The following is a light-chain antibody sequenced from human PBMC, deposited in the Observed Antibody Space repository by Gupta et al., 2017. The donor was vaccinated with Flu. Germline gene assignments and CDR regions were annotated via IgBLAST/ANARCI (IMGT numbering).Light chain of an antibody. CDR2: AAS. J-gene: IGKJ2*03. CDR3: PQSYSTMYS. V-gene: IGKV1-39*01. CDR1: QSISSY. Sequence: IQMTQSPSSLSAPVGDRVTITCRASQSISSYLNWGQQKPRKAPKRLDYAASSLQSGEPSGFGGRGSGTDFTLTNSSLQPRVCATDYGPQSYSTMYSFGRGTKLEIK.